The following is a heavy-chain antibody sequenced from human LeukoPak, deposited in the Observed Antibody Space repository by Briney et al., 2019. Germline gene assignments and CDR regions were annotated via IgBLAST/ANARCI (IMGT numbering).Heavy chain of an antibody. J-gene: IGHJ6*02. CDR1: GGTFSSYA. Sequence: SVKVSCKASGGTFSSYAISWVRQAPGQGLEWMGRIIPIFGIANYAQKFQGRVTITADKSTSTAYMELSSLRSEDTAVYYCAMAAYCSSTSCYTGSGPYYYYGMDVWGQGTTVTVSS. CDR3: AMAAYCSSTSCYTGSGPYYYYGMDV. CDR2: IIPIFGIA. D-gene: IGHD2-2*02. V-gene: IGHV1-69*04.